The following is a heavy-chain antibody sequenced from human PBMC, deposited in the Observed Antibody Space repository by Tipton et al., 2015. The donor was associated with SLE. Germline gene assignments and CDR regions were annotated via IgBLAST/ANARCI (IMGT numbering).Heavy chain of an antibody. V-gene: IGHV3-11*04. CDR2: ISSRGRTI. Sequence: SLRLSRAASGFTLSDYYMSWIRPAPGKGLEWVSYISSRGRTIYYADSVKGRFTISRDNAKNALYLQMNSLRAEDTAVYYCAREKGLLWFGELWFYYYYMDVWGKGTTVTVSS. J-gene: IGHJ6*03. D-gene: IGHD3-10*01. CDR1: GFTLSDYY. CDR3: AREKGLLWFGELWFYYYYMDV.